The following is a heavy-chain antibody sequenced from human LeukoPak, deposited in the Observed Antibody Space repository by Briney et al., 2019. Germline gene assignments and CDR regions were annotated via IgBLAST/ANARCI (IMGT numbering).Heavy chain of an antibody. V-gene: IGHV4-39*01. J-gene: IGHJ4*02. Sequence: PSETLSLTCNVSGDYITTTNYYWAWIRQPPGKGLEWIASVFYSGTTYYNPSLKSRVITSMDTSRKQISLRLSSVTATDTAIYYCARRSRLYRHETTGYHDSWGQGTLVTVSS. CDR1: GDYITTTNYY. D-gene: IGHD3-9*01. CDR3: ARRSRLYRHETTGYHDS. CDR2: VFYSGTT.